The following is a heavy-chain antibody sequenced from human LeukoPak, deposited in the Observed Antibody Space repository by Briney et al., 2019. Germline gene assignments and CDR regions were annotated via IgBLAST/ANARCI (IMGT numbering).Heavy chain of an antibody. D-gene: IGHD2/OR15-2a*01. Sequence: GGSLRLSCAASGFTFSSYEMNWVRQAPGKGVEGVSYISSSGSTIYYADSVKGRFTISRDNAKNSLYLQMNSLRAEDTAVYYCARAARRIGFAYDYWGQGTLVTVSS. CDR2: ISSSGSTI. V-gene: IGHV3-48*03. J-gene: IGHJ4*02. CDR1: GFTFSSYE. CDR3: ARAARRIGFAYDY.